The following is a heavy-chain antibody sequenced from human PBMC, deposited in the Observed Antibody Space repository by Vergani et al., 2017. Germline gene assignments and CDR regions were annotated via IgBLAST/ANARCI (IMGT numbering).Heavy chain of an antibody. CDR1: GYTFTSYA. CDR3: ARSLFGNCTNGVCYPSSLYYYYYMDV. CDR2: INTNTGNP. D-gene: IGHD2-8*01. J-gene: IGHJ6*03. Sequence: QVQLVQSGSELKKPGASVKVSCKASGYTFTSYAMNWVRQAPGQGLEWMGWINTNTGNPTYAQVFTGRFVFSLDTSVSTAYLQISSLKAEDTAVYYCARSLFGNCTNGVCYPSSLYYYYYMDVWGKGP. V-gene: IGHV7-4-1*02.